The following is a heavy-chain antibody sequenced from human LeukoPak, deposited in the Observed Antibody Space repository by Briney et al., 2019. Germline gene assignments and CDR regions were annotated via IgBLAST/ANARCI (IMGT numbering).Heavy chain of an antibody. Sequence: SETLSLTCTVSGGSISGSSHYWGWIRPPPGKGLEWIGSIYQSGSTHYNFYLRSRVTISVDTSKNQFSLKLSSVTAADTSVYYCARNSSGWSFDLWGRGTLVTVS. V-gene: IGHV4-39*01. D-gene: IGHD6-19*01. J-gene: IGHJ2*01. CDR1: GGSISGSSHY. CDR2: IYQSGST. CDR3: ARNSSGWSFDL.